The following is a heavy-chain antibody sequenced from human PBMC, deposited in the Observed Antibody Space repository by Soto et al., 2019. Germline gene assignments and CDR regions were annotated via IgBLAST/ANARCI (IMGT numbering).Heavy chain of an antibody. J-gene: IGHJ5*02. D-gene: IGHD2-8*01. CDR3: ARGLYCTNGVCYRDNWFDP. CDR2: INAGNGNT. V-gene: IGHV1-3*01. Sequence: ASVKVSCKASGGTFSSYAMHWVRQAPGQRLEWMGWINAGNGNTKYSQKFQGRVTITRDTSASTAYMELSSLRSEDTAVYYCARGLYCTNGVCYRDNWFDPWGQGTLVTVSS. CDR1: GGTFSSYA.